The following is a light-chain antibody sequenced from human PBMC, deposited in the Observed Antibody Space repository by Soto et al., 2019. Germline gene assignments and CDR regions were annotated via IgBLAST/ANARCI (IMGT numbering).Light chain of an antibody. CDR1: SSNIGAGYD. CDR3: QSYDNSLRV. J-gene: IGLJ2*01. Sequence: QSVLTQPPSVSGAPGQRVTFSCTGSSSNIGAGYDVHWYQQLPGTAPKLLIYANSNRPSGVPDRFSGSKSGTSASLAITGLQAEDEADYYCQSYDNSLRVFGGGTQLTVL. V-gene: IGLV1-40*01. CDR2: ANS.